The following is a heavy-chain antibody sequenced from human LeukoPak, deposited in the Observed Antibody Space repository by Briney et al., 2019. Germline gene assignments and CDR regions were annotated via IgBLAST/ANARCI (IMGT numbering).Heavy chain of an antibody. Sequence: ASVKVSCKASGYTFASYGISWVRQAPGPGLEWMGWISAYNGNTNYAQKLQGRVTMTTATSTSTAYMELRSLRADDTAVYYCARDRVFVDTAIVSPVQYFDYWGQGTLVTASS. D-gene: IGHD5-18*01. V-gene: IGHV1-18*01. J-gene: IGHJ4*02. CDR3: ARDRVFVDTAIVSPVQYFDY. CDR1: GYTFASYG. CDR2: ISAYNGNT.